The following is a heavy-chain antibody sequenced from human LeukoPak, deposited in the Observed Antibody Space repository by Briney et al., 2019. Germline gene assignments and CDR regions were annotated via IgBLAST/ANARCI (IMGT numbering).Heavy chain of an antibody. CDR1: GGTFNNSA. Sequence: GASVKVSCKTSGGTFNNSAISWVRQAPGQGLEWLGGSMPLFGTAGYAQKFQGRVTITKDESTRPVYLELTSLTSDDTAVYYCARDVHGDYGSGWFDPWGQGTLVSVSS. V-gene: IGHV1-69*05. CDR2: SMPLFGTA. D-gene: IGHD4-17*01. CDR3: ARDVHGDYGSGWFDP. J-gene: IGHJ5*02.